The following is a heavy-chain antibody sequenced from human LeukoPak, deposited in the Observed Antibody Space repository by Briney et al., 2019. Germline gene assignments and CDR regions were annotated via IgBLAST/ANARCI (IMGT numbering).Heavy chain of an antibody. J-gene: IGHJ4*02. CDR3: THGDEDYSLDY. CDR1: GFTFNHAW. Sequence: GGSLRLSCAASGFTFNHAWMSWVRQAPGKGLEWVGRIKSKTDGGTTDYAAPVKGRFTISRDDSKNTLYLQMNSLKTEDTAVYYCTHGDEDYSLDYWGQGTLVTVSS. V-gene: IGHV3-15*01. CDR2: IKSKTDGGTT. D-gene: IGHD4-11*01.